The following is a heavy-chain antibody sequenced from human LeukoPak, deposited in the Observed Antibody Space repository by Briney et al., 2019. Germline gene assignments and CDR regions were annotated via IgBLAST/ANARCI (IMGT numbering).Heavy chain of an antibody. CDR2: MNPNSGNT. D-gene: IGHD3-10*01. J-gene: IGHJ6*02. CDR3: ARGLHYYGSGSYLDCYYGMDV. Sequence: ASVKVSCKASGYTFTSYDINWVRQATGQGLEWMGWMNPNSGNTGYAQKFQGRVTMTRNTSISTAYMELSSLRSEDTAVYYCARGLHYYGSGSYLDCYYGMDVWGQGTTVTVSS. V-gene: IGHV1-8*01. CDR1: GYTFTSYD.